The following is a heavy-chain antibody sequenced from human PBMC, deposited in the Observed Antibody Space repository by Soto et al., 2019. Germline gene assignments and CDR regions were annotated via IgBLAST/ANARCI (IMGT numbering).Heavy chain of an antibody. D-gene: IGHD6-19*01. CDR2: IKQDGSEK. V-gene: IGHV3-7*01. CDR3: ARYQRIVSAGEYYFDD. Sequence: EVQLEESGGGLVQPGGSLRLSCAVSGFTFSNYFMSWVRQAPGKGLEWVANIKQDGSEKYYVDSVKGRFTISRDNAKNALYLEMNSLRAEDTAVYYCARYQRIVSAGEYYFDDWGQGTRVTVSS. J-gene: IGHJ4*02. CDR1: GFTFSNYF.